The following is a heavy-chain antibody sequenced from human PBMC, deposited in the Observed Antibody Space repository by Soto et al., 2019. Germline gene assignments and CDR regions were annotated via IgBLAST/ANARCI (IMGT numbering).Heavy chain of an antibody. Sequence: GGPLRLSCVGSGFTFSTYEMQWVRQAPGKGLEWVSYISSGGSTIFYGESVKGRFTVSRDNDRSSLYLQMNSLRVEDSGVYYCATIGTVLTPDDSWGQGTLVTVSS. D-gene: IGHD1-1*01. CDR3: ATIGTVLTPDDS. J-gene: IGHJ4*02. CDR2: ISSGGSTI. V-gene: IGHV3-48*03. CDR1: GFTFSTYE.